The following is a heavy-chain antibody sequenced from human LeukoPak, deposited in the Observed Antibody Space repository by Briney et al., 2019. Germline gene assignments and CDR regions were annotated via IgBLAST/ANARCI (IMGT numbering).Heavy chain of an antibody. D-gene: IGHD2-2*01. Sequence: PSETLSLTCTVSGGSISSYYWSWIQQPAGKGLEWIGRIYTSGSTNYNPSLKSRVTMSVDTSKNQFSLKLSSVTAADTAVYYCARALGYCSSISCYDYFDYWGQGTLVTVSS. CDR1: GGSISSYY. J-gene: IGHJ4*02. V-gene: IGHV4-4*07. CDR2: IYTSGST. CDR3: ARALGYCSSISCYDYFDY.